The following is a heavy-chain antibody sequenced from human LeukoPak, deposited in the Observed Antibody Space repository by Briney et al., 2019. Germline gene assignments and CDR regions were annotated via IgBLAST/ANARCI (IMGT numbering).Heavy chain of an antibody. V-gene: IGHV4-4*07. Sequence: PSETLSLTRTVSGASISSYYWTWIRQPAGEGLEWIGRIYTSGSTNYNPSLKSRVTMSVDTSKNQFSLKLSSGTAADTAVYYCARARGGSGSYGXFDYWGQGTLVTVSS. J-gene: IGHJ4*02. CDR1: GASISSYY. CDR2: IYTSGST. CDR3: ARARGGSGSYGXFDY. D-gene: IGHD1-26*01.